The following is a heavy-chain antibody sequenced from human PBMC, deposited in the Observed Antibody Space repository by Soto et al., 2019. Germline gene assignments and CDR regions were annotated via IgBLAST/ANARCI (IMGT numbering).Heavy chain of an antibody. J-gene: IGHJ4*02. D-gene: IGHD3-10*01. CDR1: GGTFSSYT. CDR3: AGSRGGSGSHFRGHGNY. Sequence: QVQLVQSGAEVKKPGSSVKVSCKASGGTFSSYTISWVRQAPGQGLEWMGRIIPILGIANYAQKFQGRVTITADNSTSNAYMELSSLRSEDAAVYYCAGSRGGSGSHFRGHGNYWGQGTLVTVSS. CDR2: IIPILGIA. V-gene: IGHV1-69*02.